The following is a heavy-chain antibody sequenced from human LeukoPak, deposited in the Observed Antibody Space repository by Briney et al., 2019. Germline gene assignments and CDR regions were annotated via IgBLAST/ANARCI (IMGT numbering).Heavy chain of an antibody. D-gene: IGHD5-12*01. CDR3: ASSGLDDY. CDR1: GFTFSSYE. V-gene: IGHV3-48*03. J-gene: IGHJ4*02. Sequence: PGGSLRLSCAASGFTFSSYEMIWVRQAPGKGLEWVSFISSSGGTIYYADSVKGRFTISRDNAKNSLYLQMNSLRAEDTAVYYCASSGLDDYWGQGTLVTVSS. CDR2: ISSSGGTI.